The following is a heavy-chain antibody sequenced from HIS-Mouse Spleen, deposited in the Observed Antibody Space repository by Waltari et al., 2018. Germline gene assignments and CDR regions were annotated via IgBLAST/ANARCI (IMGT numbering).Heavy chain of an antibody. Sequence: QLQLQESGPGLVKPSETLSLTCTVSGGSISSSSYYWGWIRQPPGKGLEWIGSIDYRGSTYYNPSLKSRVTRSVDTSKNQFSLKLSSVTAADTAVYYCAREIPYSSSWYDWYFDLWGRGTLVTVSS. V-gene: IGHV4-39*07. CDR3: AREIPYSSSWYDWYFDL. CDR2: IDYRGST. CDR1: GGSISSSSYY. D-gene: IGHD6-13*01. J-gene: IGHJ2*01.